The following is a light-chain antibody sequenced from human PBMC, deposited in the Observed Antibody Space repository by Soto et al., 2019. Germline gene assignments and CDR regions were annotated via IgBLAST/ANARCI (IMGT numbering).Light chain of an antibody. CDR2: GVT. J-gene: IGLJ1*01. Sequence: QSALTQPTSVSGSPGQSITISCTGNHNDIGTYDYVPWYQQHPGRAPRLLIHGVTTRPSGISGRFSASKSGLTASLTISGLQPEDEADYYCSSFTSNRIYVFXPGTKVTVL. CDR3: SSFTSNRIYV. V-gene: IGLV2-14*03. CDR1: HNDIGTYDY.